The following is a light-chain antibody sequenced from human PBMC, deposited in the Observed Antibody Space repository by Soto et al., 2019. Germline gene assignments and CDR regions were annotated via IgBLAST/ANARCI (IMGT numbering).Light chain of an antibody. V-gene: IGLV2-14*01. CDR2: EVS. CDR1: SSDVGGYNS. J-gene: IGLJ2*01. CDR3: SSYTSSSSVV. Sequence: QSVLTQPASVSGSPGQSITISCTGTSSDVGGYNSVSWYQQHPGKAPKLMIYEVSKRPSGVSNRFSGSKSGNTASLTISGLQAEDEGDYYCSSYTSSSSVVFGGGTKLTVL.